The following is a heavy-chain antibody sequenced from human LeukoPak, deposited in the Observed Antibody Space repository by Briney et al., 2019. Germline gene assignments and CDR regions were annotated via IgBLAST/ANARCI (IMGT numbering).Heavy chain of an antibody. V-gene: IGHV4-59*01. CDR3: ARGRNWFDP. Sequence: PGGSLRLSCAASGFTFSSYGMSWVRQAPGKGLEWIGYIYYSGSTNCNPSLKSRVTISVDTSKNQFSLKLNSVTAADTAVYYCARGRNWFDPWGQGTLVTVSS. J-gene: IGHJ5*02. CDR2: IYYSGST. CDR1: GFTFSSYG.